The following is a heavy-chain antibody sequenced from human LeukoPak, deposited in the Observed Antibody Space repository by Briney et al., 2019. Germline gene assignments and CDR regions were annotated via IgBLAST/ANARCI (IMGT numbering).Heavy chain of an antibody. CDR3: ARGGITGTTEDWFDP. J-gene: IGHJ5*02. Sequence: SETLSLTCTVSGGSISSHYWNWIRQPPGKGLEWIGYISYSGNTNYNPSLKSRVTIPVDTSKKQFSLKLSSVTAADTAVYYCARGGITGTTEDWFDPWGQGTLVTVSS. V-gene: IGHV4-59*11. D-gene: IGHD1-20*01. CDR1: GGSISSHY. CDR2: ISYSGNT.